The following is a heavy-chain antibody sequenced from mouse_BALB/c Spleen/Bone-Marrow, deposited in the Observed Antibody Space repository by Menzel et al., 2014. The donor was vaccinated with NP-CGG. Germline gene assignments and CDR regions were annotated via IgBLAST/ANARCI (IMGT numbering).Heavy chain of an antibody. CDR3: ARRRGGAMDY. J-gene: IGHJ4*01. CDR2: IDTSDSYT. V-gene: IGHV1-69*01. Sequence: QVQLQQPGAELVMPGASVKMSCKASGYTFTDYWMHWVKQRPGQGLEWIGAIDTSDSYTSYNQEFKGKATLTVDESSSTAYMQLSSLTSEDSAVYYCARRRGGAMDYWGQGTSVTVSS. CDR1: GYTFTDYW.